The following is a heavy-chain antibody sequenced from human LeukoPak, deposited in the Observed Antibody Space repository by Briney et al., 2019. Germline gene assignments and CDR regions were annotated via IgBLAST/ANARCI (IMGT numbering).Heavy chain of an antibody. V-gene: IGHV3-30*18. CDR3: AKDRTRSGRSFFDY. J-gene: IGHJ4*02. Sequence: GGSLRLSCAASGFTFSSYGMHWVRQAPGKGLEWVAVISYDTRNKCYGDSVKGRFTISRDNSKNTLFLQMNNLRAEDTAVYYCAKDRTRSGRSFFDYWGQGTLVTVSS. D-gene: IGHD2-15*01. CDR1: GFTFSSYG. CDR2: ISYDTRNK.